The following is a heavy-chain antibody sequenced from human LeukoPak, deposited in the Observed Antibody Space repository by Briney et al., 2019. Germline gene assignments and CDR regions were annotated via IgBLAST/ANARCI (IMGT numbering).Heavy chain of an antibody. J-gene: IGHJ2*01. CDR3: ARDIPYYDFWSGYPLAGYFDL. CDR1: GYTFTGYF. V-gene: IGHV1-2*02. D-gene: IGHD3-3*01. CDR2: INPNSGGT. Sequence: GASVKVSCKASGYTFTGYFLHWVRQAPGQGLEWLGWINPNSGGTTYAQNFQGRVTMTSDTSISTAYMELSSLRSEDTAVYYCARDIPYYDFWSGYPLAGYFDLWGRGTLVTVSS.